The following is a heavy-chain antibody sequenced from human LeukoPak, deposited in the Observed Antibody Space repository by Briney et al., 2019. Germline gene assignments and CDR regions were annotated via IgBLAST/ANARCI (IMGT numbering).Heavy chain of an antibody. CDR1: GGSFSGDY. D-gene: IGHD3-22*01. V-gene: IGHV4-34*01. Sequence: SETLSLTCAVYGGSFSGDYWSWIRQPPGKGLEWIGEINHSGSTNYNPSLKSRVTISVDTSKNQFSLKLSSVTAADTAVYYCARGGSEWLLLRNFDYWGQGTLVTVSS. J-gene: IGHJ4*02. CDR3: ARGGSEWLLLRNFDY. CDR2: INHSGST.